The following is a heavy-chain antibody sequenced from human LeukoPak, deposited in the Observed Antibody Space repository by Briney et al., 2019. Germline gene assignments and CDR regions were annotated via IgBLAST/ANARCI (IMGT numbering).Heavy chain of an antibody. Sequence: PSETLSLTCTVSGDSISNIDYFWSWIRQPPGKGLEWIGYIYYSGTTYYNPSLKSRVTISVDTSKNQFSLMLNSVTAADTAVYYCARSRMIPLGSWFDPWAREPWSPSPQ. J-gene: IGHJ5*02. CDR2: IYYSGTT. V-gene: IGHV4-30-4*01. D-gene: IGHD3-16*01. CDR1: GDSISNIDYF. CDR3: ARSRMIPLGSWFDP.